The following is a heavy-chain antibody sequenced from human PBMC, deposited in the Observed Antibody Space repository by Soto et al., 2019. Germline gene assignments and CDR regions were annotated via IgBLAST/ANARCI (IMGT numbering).Heavy chain of an antibody. CDR3: ARSDGHTFNWLDS. Sequence: QVQLVQSGAEVKTPGASVKVSCKASGYTFTKYDMNWVRQAPGQGLEWMGWMNPTSGNTGYAQKFQGRLTMTWDTAIGIAHMELSSLRKGDTAAYYCARSDGHTFNWLDSWGQGALVTVSA. CDR2: MNPTSGNT. J-gene: IGHJ5*01. CDR1: GYTFTKYD. V-gene: IGHV1-8*01. D-gene: IGHD2-2*02.